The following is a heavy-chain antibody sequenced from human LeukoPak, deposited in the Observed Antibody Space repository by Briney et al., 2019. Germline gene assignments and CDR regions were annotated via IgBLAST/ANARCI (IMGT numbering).Heavy chain of an antibody. J-gene: IGHJ3*01. D-gene: IGHD1-26*01. CDR2: ISWDGGST. V-gene: IGHV3-43*01. CDR1: GFTFDDYT. CDR3: AKDRWELLGGVAFVF. Sequence: GGSLRLSCAASGFTFDDYTMHWVRQAPGKGLEWVSLISWDGGSTYYADSVKGRFTISRDNSKNSLYLRMNSLRTEDTALYYWAKDRWELLGGVAFVFWGQGPMVPVSS.